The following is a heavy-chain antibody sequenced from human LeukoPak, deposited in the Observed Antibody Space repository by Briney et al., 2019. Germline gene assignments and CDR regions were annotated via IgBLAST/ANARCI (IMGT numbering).Heavy chain of an antibody. CDR3: VKASSSSWSSFDY. J-gene: IGHJ4*02. CDR2: IGDTGGT. Sequence: PGGSLRLSCAASGIIFSSHIVRWVRQAPGKGLEWVSTIGDTGGTFYEDSVKGRFTISRDNSKNTVYLHMNSLRAEDTAVYYCVKASSSSWSSFDYWGQGTLVTVSS. CDR1: GIIFSSHI. D-gene: IGHD6-13*01. V-gene: IGHV3-23*01.